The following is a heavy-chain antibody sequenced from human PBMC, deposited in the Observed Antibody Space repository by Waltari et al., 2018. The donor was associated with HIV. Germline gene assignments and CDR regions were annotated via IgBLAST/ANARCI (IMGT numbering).Heavy chain of an antibody. CDR2: VYYTGST. CDR1: GGPVNTANYY. V-gene: IGHV4-61*01. CDR3: ARDRGAFDV. D-gene: IGHD3-10*01. Sequence: QLHESGPGLVKPSETLFIKCIVSGGPVNTANYYWSWVRQPPGKPLEWIGYVYYTGSTSYQPSLKSRTTIALDKSKNQFFLKLYSVTPADTAIYYCARDRGAFDVWGQGTRVTVSS. J-gene: IGHJ3*01.